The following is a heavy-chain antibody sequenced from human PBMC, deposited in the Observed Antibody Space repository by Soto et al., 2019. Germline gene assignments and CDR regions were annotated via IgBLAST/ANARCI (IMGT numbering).Heavy chain of an antibody. J-gene: IGHJ3*02. CDR1: GYSFTIYW. Sequence: PGESLKISCKGSGYSFTIYWIGWVRQMPGKGLEWMGIIYAGDSDTRYSPSFQGQVTISADKSISTAYLQWSSLKASDTAMYYCARPEVGQQLGSWAFDIWGQGTMVTVSS. CDR2: IYAGDSDT. D-gene: IGHD6-13*01. CDR3: ARPEVGQQLGSWAFDI. V-gene: IGHV5-51*01.